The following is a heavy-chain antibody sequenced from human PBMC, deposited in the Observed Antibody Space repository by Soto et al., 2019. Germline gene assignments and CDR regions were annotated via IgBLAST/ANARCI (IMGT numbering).Heavy chain of an antibody. CDR3: ARADSSGHFVDY. J-gene: IGHJ4*02. Sequence: PSETLSLTCTVSGGSISSGDYYWSWIRQPPGKGLEWIGYIYYSGSTYYNPSLKSRVTISVDTSKNQFSLKLSSVTAADTAVYYCARADSSGHFVDYWRQGTLVTVSS. CDR2: IYYSGST. D-gene: IGHD3-22*01. V-gene: IGHV4-30-4*01. CDR1: GGSISSGDYY.